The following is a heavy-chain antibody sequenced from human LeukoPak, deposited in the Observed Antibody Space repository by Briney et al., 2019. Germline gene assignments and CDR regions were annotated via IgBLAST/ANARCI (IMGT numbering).Heavy chain of an antibody. CDR3: AREGYASGWNDY. V-gene: IGHV4-59*01. D-gene: IGHD6-19*01. J-gene: IGHJ4*02. CDR1: GGSISSYY. Sequence: SETLSLTCTVSGGSISSYYWSWIRQPPGKGLEWIGYISYSGNTNYNPSLKSRVTISVDMSKNQFSLKLRSVTAADTAVYYCAREGYASGWNDYWGRGILVTVSS. CDR2: ISYSGNT.